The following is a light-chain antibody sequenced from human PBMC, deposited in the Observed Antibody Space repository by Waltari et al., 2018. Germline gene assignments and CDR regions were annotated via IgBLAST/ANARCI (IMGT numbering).Light chain of an antibody. CDR1: QDIGNY. CDR3: QQYSSNPLT. CDR2: AAS. V-gene: IGKV1-16*02. Sequence: DIQMTQSPSPLSASVRDRVATTGRASQDIGNYLAWFQQKPGKAPKSRIYAASSLQGGVPSKFSGSGSGTDFTLTISSLQPEDFATYYCQQYSSNPLTFGGGTKVEIK. J-gene: IGKJ4*01.